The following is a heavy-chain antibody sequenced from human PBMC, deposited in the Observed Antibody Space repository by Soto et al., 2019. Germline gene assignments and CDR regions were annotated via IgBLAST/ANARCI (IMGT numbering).Heavy chain of an antibody. J-gene: IGHJ4*02. CDR1: GFTFGSYS. CDR2: ISSSSTI. D-gene: IGHD3-3*01. Sequence: PGGSLRLSCSASGFTFGSYSINWVRQGPGKGLEWVSYISSSSTIYYADSVKGRFTISRDNAKNSLYLQMNSLRAEDTAVYYCARDLHDFWSEYYFDYWGQGTLVTVSS. V-gene: IGHV3-48*01. CDR3: ARDLHDFWSEYYFDY.